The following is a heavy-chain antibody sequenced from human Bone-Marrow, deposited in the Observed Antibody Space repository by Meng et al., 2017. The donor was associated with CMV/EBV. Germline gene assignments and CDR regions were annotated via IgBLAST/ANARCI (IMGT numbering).Heavy chain of an antibody. CDR2: IIPILGTA. J-gene: IGHJ6*02. CDR1: GGTFSSYA. Sequence: SVKVSCKASGGTFSSYAISWVRQAPGQGLEWMGGIIPILGTANYAQKFQGRVTITTDESTSTAYMELSSLRSEDTAVYYCARSAVGATLYYGMDVWGQGTTVTVSS. D-gene: IGHD1-26*01. V-gene: IGHV1-69*05. CDR3: ARSAVGATLYYGMDV.